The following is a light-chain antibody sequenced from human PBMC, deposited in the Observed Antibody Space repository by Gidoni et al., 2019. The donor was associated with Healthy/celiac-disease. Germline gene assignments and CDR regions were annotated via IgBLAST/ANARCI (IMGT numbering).Light chain of an antibody. CDR3: QQYDNLLSYT. CDR1: QDISNY. J-gene: IGKJ2*01. Sequence: DIQMTQSPSSLSASVGDRVTITCQASQDISNYLNWYQQKPGKAPKLLIYDASNLETGVPSRFSGSGSGTDFTFTISSLQPKDIATYYCQQYDNLLSYTFXQXTKLEIK. CDR2: DAS. V-gene: IGKV1-33*01.